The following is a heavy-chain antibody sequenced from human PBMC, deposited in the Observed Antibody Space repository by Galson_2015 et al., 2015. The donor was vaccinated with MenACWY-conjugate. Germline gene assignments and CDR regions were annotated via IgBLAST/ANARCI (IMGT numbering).Heavy chain of an antibody. D-gene: IGHD6-6*01. V-gene: IGHV5-51*01. CDR3: ARQGFGSSSLDY. J-gene: IGHJ4*02. CDR1: GYTFTSNW. Sequence: QSGAEVKKPGESLQISCKGSGYTFTSNWIGWVRQMPGKGLEWMGIIYTGDSDTRYTPSFQGHVTISADKSINTAYLQWGSLEASDTAMYYCARQGFGSSSLDYWGQATLLTVSS. CDR2: IYTGDSDT.